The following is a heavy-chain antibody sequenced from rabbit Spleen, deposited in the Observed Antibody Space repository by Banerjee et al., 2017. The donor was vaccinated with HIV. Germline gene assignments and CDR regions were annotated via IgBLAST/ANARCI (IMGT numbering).Heavy chain of an antibody. J-gene: IGHJ6*01. Sequence: QEQLVESGGGLVLPGGSLKLSCKASGFDFSRYGVSWVRQAPGKGLEWIGYIDPVFGIAYYASWVNGRFTISRENTQNTVYLQLNSLTAADTATYFCARDQAHMLDLWGPGTLVT. D-gene: IGHD1-1*01. CDR1: GFDFSRYG. V-gene: IGHV1S47*01. CDR3: ARDQAHMLDL. CDR2: IDPVFGIA.